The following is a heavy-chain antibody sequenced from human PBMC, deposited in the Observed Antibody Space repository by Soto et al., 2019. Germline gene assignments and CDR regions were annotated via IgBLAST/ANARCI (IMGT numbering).Heavy chain of an antibody. CDR1: GYTFTSYG. Sequence: GASVKVSCKASGYTFTSYGISWVRQAPGQGLEWMGWISAYNGNTNYAQKLQGRVTMTTDTSTSTAYMELRSLRSDDTAVYYCARGTHSTSDCSGGSCFVYWGQGTLVTVSS. V-gene: IGHV1-18*01. D-gene: IGHD2-15*01. J-gene: IGHJ4*02. CDR2: ISAYNGNT. CDR3: ARGTHSTSDCSGGSCFVY.